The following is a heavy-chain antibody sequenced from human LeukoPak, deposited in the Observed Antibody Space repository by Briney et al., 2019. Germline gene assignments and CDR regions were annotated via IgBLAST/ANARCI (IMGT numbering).Heavy chain of an antibody. CDR3: ARSMVARHDAFDI. CDR2: IYYSGST. CDR1: GGSISSSSYY. D-gene: IGHD2-15*01. Sequence: SETLSLTCTVSGGSISSSSYYWGWIRQPPGKGLDWIGSIYYSGSTYYNPSLKSRVTISVDTSKNQFSLKLSSVTAADTAVYYCARSMVARHDAFDIWGQGTMVTVSS. V-gene: IGHV4-39*01. J-gene: IGHJ3*02.